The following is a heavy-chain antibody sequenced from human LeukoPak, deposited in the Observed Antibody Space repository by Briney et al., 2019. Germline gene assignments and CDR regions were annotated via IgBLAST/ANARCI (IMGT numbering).Heavy chain of an antibody. CDR1: GFTFSNYG. CDR2: ISGSGETT. Sequence: GGSLRLSCAASGFTFSNYGMTWPRQTPAKGLEWVSAISGSGETTYYSDSVKGRFTISRDNPKNTLFLQMNSLRVEDAAMYYCAKTDGYFDQWGQGTLVAVSS. CDR3: AKTDGYFDQ. V-gene: IGHV3-23*01. D-gene: IGHD3-22*01. J-gene: IGHJ4*02.